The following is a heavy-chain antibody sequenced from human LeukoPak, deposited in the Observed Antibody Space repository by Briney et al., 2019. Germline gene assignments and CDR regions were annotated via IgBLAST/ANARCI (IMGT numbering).Heavy chain of an antibody. V-gene: IGHV4-59*01. CDR2: IYYSGDT. D-gene: IGHD4/OR15-4a*01. Sequence: PSETLSLTCTVSRGSISGYSWSWIRQSPGGGLEWIGYIYYSGDTAYNPSLRSRVTMSVDTSKNQFSLPLRSMTTADTAVYYCVRGPYGASISKWFDPWGQGTQVIVSP. J-gene: IGHJ5*02. CDR3: VRGPYGASISKWFDP. CDR1: RGSISGYS.